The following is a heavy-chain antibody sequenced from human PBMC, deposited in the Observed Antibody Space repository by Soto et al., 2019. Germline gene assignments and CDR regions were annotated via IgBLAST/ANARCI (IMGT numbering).Heavy chain of an antibody. D-gene: IGHD4-17*01. CDR2: YSGFT. J-gene: IGHJ4*02. V-gene: IGHV4-59*01. CDR3: ARDYGDYPFFFDY. CDR1: GGSITTYQ. Sequence: SETLSLTCTFSGGSITTYQWSWIRQPPGKGLEWIGGYSGFTDYNPSLESRATISVDHSKNQFSLTLRSVTAADTAVYYCARDYGDYPFFFDYWGQGALVTVSS.